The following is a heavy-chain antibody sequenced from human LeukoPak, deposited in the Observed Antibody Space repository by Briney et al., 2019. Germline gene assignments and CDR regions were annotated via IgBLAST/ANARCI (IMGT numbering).Heavy chain of an antibody. CDR2: INHSGST. CDR1: GGSFSGYY. J-gene: IGHJ5*02. CDR3: ARGGEILWFGELSYNWFDP. D-gene: IGHD3-10*01. Sequence: SETLSLTCAVYGGSFSGYYWSWIRQPPGKGLEWIGEINHSGSTNYNPSLKSRVTISADTSKNQFSLKLSSVTAADTAVYYCARGGEILWFGELSYNWFDPWGQGTLVTVSS. V-gene: IGHV4-34*01.